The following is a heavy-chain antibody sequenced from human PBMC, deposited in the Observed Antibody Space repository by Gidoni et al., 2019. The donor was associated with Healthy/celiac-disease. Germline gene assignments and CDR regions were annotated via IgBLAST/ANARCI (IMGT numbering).Heavy chain of an antibody. CDR3: AKLGRVVIAISGFDY. V-gene: IGHV3-23*01. Sequence: EVQLLESGGGLVQPGGSLRLSCSASGFTFSSYAMSWVRQAPGKGLEWVSAISGSGGSTYYADSVKGRFTISRDNSKNTLYLQMNSLRAEDTAVYYCAKLGRVVIAISGFDYWGQGTLVTVSS. CDR2: ISGSGGST. CDR1: GFTFSSYA. J-gene: IGHJ4*02. D-gene: IGHD2-21*01.